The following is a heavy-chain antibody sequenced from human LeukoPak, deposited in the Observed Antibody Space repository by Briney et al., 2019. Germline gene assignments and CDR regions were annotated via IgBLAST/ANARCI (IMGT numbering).Heavy chain of an antibody. Sequence: PSGTLSLTCAVSGGSISSSNWWSWIRQPPGKGLEWIGEIYHSGSTNYNPSLKSRVTISVDKSKTQFSLKLSSVTAADTAVYYCARVFSGSASPSDYWGQGTLVTVSS. CDR3: ARVFSGSASPSDY. V-gene: IGHV4-4*02. CDR2: IYHSGST. J-gene: IGHJ4*02. D-gene: IGHD1-26*01. CDR1: GGSISSSNW.